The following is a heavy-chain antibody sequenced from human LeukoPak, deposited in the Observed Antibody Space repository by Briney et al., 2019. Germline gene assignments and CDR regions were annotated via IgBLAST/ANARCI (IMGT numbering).Heavy chain of an antibody. Sequence: ASVKVSCKASGYTFTGYYMHWVRQAPGQGLEWMGWINPNNGDTHYAQKFQGTVTMTRDTSISTAYMELSSLRSDDTAVYYCARGAAGVYFYYYMDVWGKGTTVTVSS. CDR1: GYTFTGYY. D-gene: IGHD1-14*01. CDR2: INPNNGDT. V-gene: IGHV1-2*02. CDR3: ARGAAGVYFYYYMDV. J-gene: IGHJ6*03.